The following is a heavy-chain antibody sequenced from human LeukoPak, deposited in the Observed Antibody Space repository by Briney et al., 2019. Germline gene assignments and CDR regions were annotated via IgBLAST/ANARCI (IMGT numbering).Heavy chain of an antibody. J-gene: IGHJ5*02. CDR1: GYSISTTNY. D-gene: IGHD2-15*01. CDR3: ARDFGSGGTWRGWFDP. CDR2: IYHSGSV. V-gene: IGHV4-38-2*02. Sequence: SETLSLTCGVSGYSISTTNYWGWIRQPPGKGLEWIGSIYHSGSVHYNPSLKSRLTISVDTSKNQFSRKLSSVTAADTAVYYCARDFGSGGTWRGWFDPWGQGALVTVSS.